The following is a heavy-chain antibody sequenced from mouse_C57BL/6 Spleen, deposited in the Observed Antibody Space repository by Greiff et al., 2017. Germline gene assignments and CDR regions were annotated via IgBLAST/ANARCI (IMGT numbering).Heavy chain of an antibody. CDR3: ARKGDRDYYAMDY. Sequence: EVQLQQSGPGMVKPSPSLSLTCTVTGYSITSGYDWHWIRHFPGNKLELMGYISYSGSTHYNPSLKSRISLTQYKSKNHFFLRLSCVTTEDTATYYCARKGDRDYYAMDYWGQGTSVTVSS. CDR1: GYSITSGYD. J-gene: IGHJ4*01. CDR2: ISYSGST. V-gene: IGHV3-1*01. D-gene: IGHD3-3*01.